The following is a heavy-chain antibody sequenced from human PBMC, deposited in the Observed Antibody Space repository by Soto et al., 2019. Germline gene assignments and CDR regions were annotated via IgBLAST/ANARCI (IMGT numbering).Heavy chain of an antibody. CDR1: GYTFTSYA. J-gene: IGHJ5*02. CDR2: INAGNGNT. D-gene: IGHD3-22*01. CDR3: ASDYYDSSGSNTEDWFDP. V-gene: IGHV1-3*01. Sequence: ASVKVSCKASGYTFTSYAMHWVRQAPGQRLEWMGWINAGNGNTKYSQKFQGRVTITRDTSASTAYMELSSLRPEDTAVYYCASDYYDSSGSNTEDWFDPWGQGTLVTVSS.